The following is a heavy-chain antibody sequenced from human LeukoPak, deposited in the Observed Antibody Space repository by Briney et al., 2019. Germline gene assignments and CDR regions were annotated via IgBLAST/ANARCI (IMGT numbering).Heavy chain of an antibody. D-gene: IGHD5-12*01. CDR2: IYYSGST. CDR1: GGSVSSGSYY. J-gene: IGHJ4*02. CDR3: ARVSLDIDY. Sequence: SETLSLTCTVSGGSVSSGSYYWSWIRQPPGKGLEWIGYIYYSGSTNYNPSLKSRVTISVDTSKNQFSLKLSSVTAADTAVYYCARVSLDIDYRGQGTLVTVSS. V-gene: IGHV4-61*01.